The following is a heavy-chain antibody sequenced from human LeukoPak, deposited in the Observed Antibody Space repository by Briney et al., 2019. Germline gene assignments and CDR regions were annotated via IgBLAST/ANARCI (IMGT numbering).Heavy chain of an antibody. V-gene: IGHV5-51*01. CDR3: AGSYDSSGYQIDY. CDR1: GYTFTTYW. Sequence: GESLKISCKSSGYTFTTYWIGWVRQMPGRGLEWMGIIYPGDSDTRYSPSFQGQVTISADKSISTAYLQWSSLKASDTAMYYCAGSYDSSGYQIDYWGQGTLVTVSS. CDR2: IYPGDSDT. D-gene: IGHD3-22*01. J-gene: IGHJ4*02.